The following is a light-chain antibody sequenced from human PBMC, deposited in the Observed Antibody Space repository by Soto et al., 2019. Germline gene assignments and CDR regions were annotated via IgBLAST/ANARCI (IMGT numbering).Light chain of an antibody. J-gene: IGLJ2*01. V-gene: IGLV1-44*01. CDR3: AAWDDSLDGHVV. CDR1: RSNIGTNT. Sequence: QPVLTQPPSASGTPGQRVTISCSGSRSNIGTNTVNWYQHLPGTAPKLLIYSDNQRPSGVPDRFSGSKSGTSASLAISGLQSEDEADYYCAAWDDSLDGHVVFGGGTKLTVL. CDR2: SDN.